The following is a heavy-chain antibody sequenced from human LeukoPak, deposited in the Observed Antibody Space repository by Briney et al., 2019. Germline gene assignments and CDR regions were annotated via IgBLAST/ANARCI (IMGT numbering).Heavy chain of an antibody. Sequence: ASLKVSCKPSGYTFTGYYMHWVRQAPGQGLEWMGWINPNIIGTNSAKNFPGSVTMTRDMSISTAYMELNRLRSDDTAVYYCARDVQQLANYYYYGLDVWGQGTTVTVSS. V-gene: IGHV1-2*02. CDR1: GYTFTGYY. D-gene: IGHD6-13*01. J-gene: IGHJ6*02. CDR2: INPNIIGT. CDR3: ARDVQQLANYYYYGLDV.